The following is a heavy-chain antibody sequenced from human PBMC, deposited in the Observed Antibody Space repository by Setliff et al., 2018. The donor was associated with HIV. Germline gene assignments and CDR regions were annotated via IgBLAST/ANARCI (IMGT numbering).Heavy chain of an antibody. CDR3: TTGGSMTTMTT. CDR2: IYYNVNN. CDR1: GGSISSQY. Sequence: SETLSLTCTVSGGSISSQYWSWIRQPPGKGLEWIGFIYYNVNNNYNPSLKSRVSISIDTSKNQFSLTLTSATAEDTAVYYCTTGGSMTTMTTWGQGTLVTVSS. D-gene: IGHD4-4*01. J-gene: IGHJ4*02. V-gene: IGHV4-59*11.